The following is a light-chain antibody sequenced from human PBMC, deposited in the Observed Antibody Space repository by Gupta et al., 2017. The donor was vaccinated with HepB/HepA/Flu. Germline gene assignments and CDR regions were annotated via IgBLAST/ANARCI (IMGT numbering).Light chain of an antibody. CDR1: QLITSS. CDR2: STS. J-gene: IGKJ3*01. Sequence: DIQMTQSPSSLSASAGDRVTITCRASQLITSSLNWYQQKRGKAPKSLIYSTSSLESGVPSRFSGSGSGTDFTLTISSLQPEDFATYYCQQTDSTPSTFGHGTKVDIK. CDR3: QQTDSTPST. V-gene: IGKV1-39*01.